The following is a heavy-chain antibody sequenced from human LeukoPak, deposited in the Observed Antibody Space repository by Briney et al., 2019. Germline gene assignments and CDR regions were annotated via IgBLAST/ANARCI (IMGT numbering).Heavy chain of an antibody. J-gene: IGHJ4*02. CDR2: ISGSGGST. D-gene: IGHD6-19*01. V-gene: IGHV3-23*01. CDR1: GFTFSSYA. CDR3: AKSWGARGWYYLDY. Sequence: GGSLRLSCAASGFTFSSYAMSWVRQAPGKGLEWVSAISGSGGSTYYADSVKGRFTISRDNSKNTLYLQMNSLRAKDTAVYYCAKSWGARGWYYLDYWGQGTLVTVSS.